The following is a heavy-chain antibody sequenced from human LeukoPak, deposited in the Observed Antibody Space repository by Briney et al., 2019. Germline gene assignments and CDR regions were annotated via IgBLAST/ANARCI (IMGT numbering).Heavy chain of an antibody. CDR2: IYYSGST. CDR1: GGSINTGSYD. CDR3: ARASSSWYEGWFDP. Sequence: SETLSLTCTVSGGSINTGSYDWSWIRQHPGKGLEWIGYIYYSGSTYYNPSLKSRVTISIDTSKNHFSLKLNSVTAADTAVYYCARASSSWYEGWFDPWGQGTLVTVSS. V-gene: IGHV4-31*03. J-gene: IGHJ5*02. D-gene: IGHD6-13*01.